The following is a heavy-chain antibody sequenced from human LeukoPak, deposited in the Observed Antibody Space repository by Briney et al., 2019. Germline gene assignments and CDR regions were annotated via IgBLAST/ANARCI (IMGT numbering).Heavy chain of an antibody. CDR3: AKVGGQWLQYLGRRDPVV. V-gene: IGHV3-23*01. CDR1: GFTFSSYA. Sequence: PGGSLRLSCAASGFTFSSYAMSWVRQAPGKGLEWVSAISGSGGSTYYADSVKGRFTISRDNSKNTLYLQMNSLRAEDTAVYYCAKVGGQWLQYLGRRDPVVWGQGTLVTVSS. D-gene: IGHD5-24*01. J-gene: IGHJ4*02. CDR2: ISGSGGST.